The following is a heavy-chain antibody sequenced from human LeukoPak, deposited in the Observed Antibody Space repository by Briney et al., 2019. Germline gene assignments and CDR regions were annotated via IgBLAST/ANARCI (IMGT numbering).Heavy chain of an antibody. V-gene: IGHV3-30*03. CDR2: ISDDGSNK. Sequence: PGRSLRLSCAASGFTFSSYGMHWVRQAPGKGLEWVGVISDDGSNKYYADSVKGRFTISRDNSKNTLYLQMNSLRAEDTAVYYCARALAAAGPGWFDPWGQGTLVTVSS. D-gene: IGHD6-13*01. CDR3: ARALAAAGPGWFDP. CDR1: GFTFSSYG. J-gene: IGHJ5*02.